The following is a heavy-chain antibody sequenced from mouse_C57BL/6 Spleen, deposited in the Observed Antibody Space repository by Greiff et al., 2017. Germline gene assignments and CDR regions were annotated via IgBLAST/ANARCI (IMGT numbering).Heavy chain of an antibody. CDR1: GYTFTDYY. Sequence: EVQLQQSGPELVKPGASVKISCKASGYTFTDYYMNWVKQSHGKSLEWIGDINPNNGGTSYNQKFKGKATLTVDKSSSTAYMERRSLTSEDSAVYYCARRGRGTWFAYWGQGTLVTVSA. V-gene: IGHV1-26*01. CDR3: ARRGRGTWFAY. CDR2: INPNNGGT. J-gene: IGHJ3*01.